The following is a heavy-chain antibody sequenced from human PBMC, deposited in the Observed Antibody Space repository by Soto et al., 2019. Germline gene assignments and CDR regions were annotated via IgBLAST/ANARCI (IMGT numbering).Heavy chain of an antibody. CDR3: ARDLEAYCSGDCYSGFDY. CDR1: GGTFFNYA. Sequence: ASVKVSCKASGGTFFNYALGWVRQAPGQGLEWMGGIIPLFGTTNYAPRFQGRVTITADKSTSTAYMELSRLRSDDTALYYCARDLEAYCSGDCYSGFDYWGQGTLVTVS. J-gene: IGHJ4*02. V-gene: IGHV1-69*06. D-gene: IGHD2-21*02. CDR2: IIPLFGTT.